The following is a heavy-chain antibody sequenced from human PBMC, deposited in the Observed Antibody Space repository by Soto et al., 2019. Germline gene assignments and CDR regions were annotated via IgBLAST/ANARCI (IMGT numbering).Heavy chain of an antibody. CDR2: ISGSGRTI. D-gene: IGHD1-26*01. Sequence: GGSLRLSCAASGLDFRSEVMCWVRQAPGKGLEWVSSISGSGRTIYHADSMRGRFAISRDNSKNSLYLQLNNLRVDDTADYYFAKVGPSYYYGMDVWGQGTTVTVSS. J-gene: IGHJ6*02. CDR1: GLDFRSEV. V-gene: IGHV3-23*01. CDR3: AKVGPSYYYGMDV.